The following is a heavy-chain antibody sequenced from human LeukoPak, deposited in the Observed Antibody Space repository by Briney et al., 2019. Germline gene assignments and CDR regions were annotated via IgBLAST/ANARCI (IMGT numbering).Heavy chain of an antibody. V-gene: IGHV4-59*08. Sequence: SETLSLTCSVSGGSSTNYYWSWIRQPPGRGLEWIGYIYYSGSTNSNASLKSRVTIFVDPSKNQFSLRLSSVTAADTAVYYCARHYSGYDHWGQGTLVAVSS. D-gene: IGHD5-12*01. J-gene: IGHJ4*02. CDR3: ARHYSGYDH. CDR2: IYYSGST. CDR1: GGSSTNYY.